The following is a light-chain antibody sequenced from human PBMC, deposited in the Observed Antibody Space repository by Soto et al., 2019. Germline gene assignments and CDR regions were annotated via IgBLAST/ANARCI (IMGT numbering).Light chain of an antibody. CDR1: QSVSSY. V-gene: IGKV3-11*01. Sequence: EIVLTQSPATLSLSPGERATLSCRASQSVSSYLAWYQQKPGQAPRLLIYDASNRATGIPARFSGSGSGTDLTLTISRLEPEDSAVYHCQHYGDAARTFGQGTRLEIK. CDR2: DAS. CDR3: QHYGDAART. J-gene: IGKJ5*01.